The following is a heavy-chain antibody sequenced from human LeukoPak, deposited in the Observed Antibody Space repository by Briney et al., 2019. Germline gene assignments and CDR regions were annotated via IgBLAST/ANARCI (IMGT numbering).Heavy chain of an antibody. CDR2: IRSKVYGGTT. J-gene: IGHJ4*02. V-gene: IGHV3-49*04. D-gene: IGHD3-9*01. CDR3: TRTYYDIVTGYYFDY. Sequence: GGSLRLSCTTSGFTFDDYAMTWVRQAPGKGLEWVGFIRSKVYGGTTEYAASVKGRFTISRDDSKSIAYLQMISLKTEDTAVYYCTRTYYDIVTGYYFDYWGQGTLVTVSS. CDR1: GFTFDDYA.